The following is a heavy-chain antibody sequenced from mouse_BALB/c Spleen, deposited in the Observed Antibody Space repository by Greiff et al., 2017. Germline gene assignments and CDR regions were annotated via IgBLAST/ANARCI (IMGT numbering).Heavy chain of an antibody. D-gene: IGHD2-4*01. V-gene: IGHV14-3*02. CDR1: GFNIKDTY. CDR2: IDPANGNT. Sequence: VHVKQSGAELVKPGASVKLSCTASGFNIKDTYMHWVKQRPEQGLEWIGRIDPANGNTKYDPKFQGKATITADTSSNTAYLQLSSLTSEDTAVYYCARSTMITTGDYFDYWGQGTTLTVSS. CDR3: ARSTMITTGDYFDY. J-gene: IGHJ2*01.